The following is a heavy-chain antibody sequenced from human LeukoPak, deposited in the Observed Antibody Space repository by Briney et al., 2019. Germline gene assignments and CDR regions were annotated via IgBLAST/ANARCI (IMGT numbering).Heavy chain of an antibody. CDR1: GGSISSSSYY. CDR2: IYYSGST. Sequence: KPSETLSLTCTVSGGSISSSSYYWGWIRQPPGKGLEWIGSIYYSGSTYFSPSLKSRVTISVDTSKNQFSLKLSSVTAADTAVYYCARADGGYYDSSAYFYFGFDFWGQGTLVTVSS. V-gene: IGHV4-39*01. D-gene: IGHD3-22*01. J-gene: IGHJ4*02. CDR3: ARADGGYYDSSAYFYFGFDF.